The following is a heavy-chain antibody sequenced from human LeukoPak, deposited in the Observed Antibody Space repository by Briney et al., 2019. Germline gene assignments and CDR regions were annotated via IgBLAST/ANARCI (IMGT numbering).Heavy chain of an antibody. CDR3: ARRYGGYDYETFDY. Sequence: PGGSLRLSCAASGFTFSSYGMTWVRQAPGKGLEWVSYISSSSSTIYCADSVKGRFTISRDNAKNSLYLQLNSLRAEDTAVYYCARRYGGYDYETFDYWGQGTLVTVSS. D-gene: IGHD5-12*01. J-gene: IGHJ4*02. CDR1: GFTFSSYG. CDR2: ISSSSSTI. V-gene: IGHV3-48*01.